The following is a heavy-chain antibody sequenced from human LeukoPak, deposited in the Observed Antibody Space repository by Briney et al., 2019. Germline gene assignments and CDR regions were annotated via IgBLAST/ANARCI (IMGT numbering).Heavy chain of an antibody. J-gene: IGHJ6*03. V-gene: IGHV3-20*04. Sequence: GGSLRLSCAASGFTFDDYGMSWVRQAPGKGLEWVSGINWNGGSTGYADSVKGRFTISRDNAKNSLYLQMNSLRAEDTALYYCASGYSYGYHPHYCYYYMDVWGKGTTVTVSS. CDR1: GFTFDDYG. D-gene: IGHD5-18*01. CDR3: ASGYSYGYHPHYCYYYMDV. CDR2: INWNGGST.